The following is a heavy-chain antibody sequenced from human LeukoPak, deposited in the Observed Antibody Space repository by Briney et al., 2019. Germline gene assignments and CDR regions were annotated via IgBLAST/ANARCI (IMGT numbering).Heavy chain of an antibody. V-gene: IGHV4-4*07. J-gene: IGHJ4*02. CDR3: ARDRGYSYGPYYFDY. D-gene: IGHD5-18*01. CDR1: GASISSYY. CDR2: IYTSGSN. Sequence: SETLSLTCTVSGASISSYYWNWIRQPAGKGLEWIGRIYTSGSNNYHPSLKSRAIMSVDSSKHQSSLKLSSVTAADTAVYYCARDRGYSYGPYYFDYWGQGTLVTVSS.